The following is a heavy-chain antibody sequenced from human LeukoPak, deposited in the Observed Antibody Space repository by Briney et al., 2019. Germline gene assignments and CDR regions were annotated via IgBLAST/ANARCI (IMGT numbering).Heavy chain of an antibody. CDR1: GFTFSSYA. CDR3: ATAMAYDAAFDI. CDR2: ISGSGGST. V-gene: IGHV3-23*01. J-gene: IGHJ3*02. Sequence: GGSLRLSCAASGFTFSSYAMSWVRQAPGKGLEWVPAISGSGGSTYYADSVKGRFTISRDNSKNTLYLQMNSLRAEDTAVYYCATAMAYDAAFDIWGQGTMVTVSS. D-gene: IGHD3-3*01.